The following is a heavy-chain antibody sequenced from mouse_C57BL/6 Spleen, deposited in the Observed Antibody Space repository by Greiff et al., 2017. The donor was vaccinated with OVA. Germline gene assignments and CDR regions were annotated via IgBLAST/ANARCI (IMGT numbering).Heavy chain of an antibody. V-gene: IGHV1-80*01. D-gene: IGHD2-5*01. Sequence: LVESGAELVKPGASVKISCKASGYAFSSYWMNWVKQRPGKGLEWIGQIYPGDGDTNYNGKFKGKATLTADKSSSTAYMQLSSLTSEDSAVYFCAPYYSNPFDYWGQGTTLTVSS. CDR1: GYAFSSYW. J-gene: IGHJ2*01. CDR2: IYPGDGDT. CDR3: APYYSNPFDY.